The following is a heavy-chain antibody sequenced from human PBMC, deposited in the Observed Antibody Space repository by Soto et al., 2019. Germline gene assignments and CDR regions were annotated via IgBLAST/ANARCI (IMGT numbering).Heavy chain of an antibody. CDR3: ARGSSGYSRTVAYYHYSMAV. CDR1: GGSFSGYQ. J-gene: IGHJ6*03. CDR2: VSPGGSI. Sequence: QVQLQQWGAGLLKPSETLSLTCAVHGGSFSGYQWIWIRQPPGKGLEWIGEVSPGGSIIHSPSLGSRVTISLDTPKTQFSLNLTSVTAADTAVYYCARGSSGYSRTVAYYHYSMAVWGKGTTVTVSS. V-gene: IGHV4-34*01. D-gene: IGHD2-2*03.